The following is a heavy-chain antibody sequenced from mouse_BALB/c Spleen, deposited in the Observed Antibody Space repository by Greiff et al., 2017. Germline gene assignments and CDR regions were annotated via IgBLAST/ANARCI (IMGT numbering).Heavy chain of an antibody. J-gene: IGHJ1*01. CDR1: GYSFTSYY. CDR3: ARGYGNYYFDV. D-gene: IGHD2-10*02. V-gene: IGHV1S135*01. CDR2: IDPFNGGT. Sequence: VQLQQSGPELMKPGASVKISCKASGYSFTSYYMHWVKQSHGKSLEWIGYIDPFNGGTSYNQKFKGKATLTVDKSSSTAYMHLSSLTSEDSAVYYCARGYGNYYFDVWGAGTTVTVSS.